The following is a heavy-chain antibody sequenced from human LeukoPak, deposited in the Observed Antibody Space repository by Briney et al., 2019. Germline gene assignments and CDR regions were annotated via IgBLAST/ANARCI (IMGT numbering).Heavy chain of an antibody. J-gene: IGHJ3*02. D-gene: IGHD3-22*01. CDR3: ARALRYDSSGPTDAFDI. V-gene: IGHV3-13*01. Sequence: GGSLRLSCAASGFTFSSYDMHWVRQATGKGLERVSAIGTAGGTYYPGSVKGRFTISRENAKNSLYLQMNSLRAGDTAVYYCARALRYDSSGPTDAFDIWGQGTMVTVSS. CDR2: IGTAGGT. CDR1: GFTFSSYD.